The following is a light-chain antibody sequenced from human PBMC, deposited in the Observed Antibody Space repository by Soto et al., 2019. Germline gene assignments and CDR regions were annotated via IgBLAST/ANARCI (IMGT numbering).Light chain of an antibody. CDR1: QSISRY. CDR3: QQLNSYPPFT. V-gene: IGKV1-39*01. J-gene: IGKJ3*01. CDR2: SAS. Sequence: DIQMTQSPSSLSASVGDRVTVTCRAGQSISRYLNWYQQRPGKAPNLLIYSASSLQTGVPSRFSGSGSGTDFTLTITNLQPEDFATYYCQQLNSYPPFTFGPGTKVDIK.